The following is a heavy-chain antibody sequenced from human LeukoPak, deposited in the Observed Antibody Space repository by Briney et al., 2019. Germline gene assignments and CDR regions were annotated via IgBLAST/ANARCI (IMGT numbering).Heavy chain of an antibody. D-gene: IGHD2-21*02. CDR3: AKCLVATTDQNYFYYYYIDV. J-gene: IGHJ6*03. Sequence: GGSLRLSCAASGFTFTSYAMSWVRQTPGKGLEWVTIISGSGASAQYADSVKGRFTISRDNSKNTIDVQMNNLRADDTAVYYCAKCLVATTDQNYFYYYYIDVWGKGTTVTVSS. V-gene: IGHV3-23*01. CDR1: GFTFTSYA. CDR2: ISGSGASA.